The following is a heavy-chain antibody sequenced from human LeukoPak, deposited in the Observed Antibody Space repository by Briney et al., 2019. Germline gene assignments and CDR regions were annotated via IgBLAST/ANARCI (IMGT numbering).Heavy chain of an antibody. D-gene: IGHD2-2*01. Sequence: PGGSLRLSCAASGFTFSSYGMHWVRQASGKGLEWVAFIRYDGSNKYYADSVKGRFTISRDNSKNTLYLQMNSLRAEDTAVYYCAKAYCSSTSCYPFDYWGQGTLVTVSS. CDR1: GFTFSSYG. CDR3: AKAYCSSTSCYPFDY. J-gene: IGHJ4*02. CDR2: IRYDGSNK. V-gene: IGHV3-30*02.